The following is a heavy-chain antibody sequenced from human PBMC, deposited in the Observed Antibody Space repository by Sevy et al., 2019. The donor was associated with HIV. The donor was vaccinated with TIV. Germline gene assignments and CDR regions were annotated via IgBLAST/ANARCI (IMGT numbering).Heavy chain of an antibody. J-gene: IGHJ4*02. CDR3: ARAFTGGYQQPFDY. CDR2: ISDSGTTT. D-gene: IGHD2-8*02. V-gene: IGHV3-23*01. CDR1: GFTFSSHA. Sequence: GGCLRLCCAASGFTFSSHAMSWVRQAPGKGLGWVSAISDSGTTTYYEDSVKGRFTISRDNSKNTLYLQMDGLRAEDTAIYYCARAFTGGYQQPFDYWGQGTLVTVSS.